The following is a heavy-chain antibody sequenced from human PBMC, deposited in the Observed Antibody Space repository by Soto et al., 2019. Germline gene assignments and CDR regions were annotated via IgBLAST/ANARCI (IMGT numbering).Heavy chain of an antibody. V-gene: IGHV3-64D*06. Sequence: VGSLRLSCSASGFTFGSYTMHWVRQAPGRGPECVSTISSHGGRTFYADFVKGRFTISSDNSKNTLYLQMSSLRVEDTAVYYCVKARATGPKSDFDYWGQGTLVTVSS. D-gene: IGHD7-27*01. CDR3: VKARATGPKSDFDY. CDR2: ISSHGGRT. CDR1: GFTFGSYT. J-gene: IGHJ4*02.